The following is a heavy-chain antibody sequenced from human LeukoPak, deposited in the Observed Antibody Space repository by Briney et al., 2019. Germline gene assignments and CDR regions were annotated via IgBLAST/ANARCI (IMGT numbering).Heavy chain of an antibody. CDR3: ARDMYYYDSSGYYYDAFDI. CDR2: IYHSGST. CDR1: GYSISSGYY. V-gene: IGHV4-38-2*02. Sequence: SETLSLTCTVSGYSISSGYYWGWIRQPPGKGLEWIGSIYHSGSTYYNPFLKSRVTISVDTSKNQFSLKLSSVTAADTAVYYCARDMYYYDSSGYYYDAFDIWGQGTMVTVSS. D-gene: IGHD3-22*01. J-gene: IGHJ3*02.